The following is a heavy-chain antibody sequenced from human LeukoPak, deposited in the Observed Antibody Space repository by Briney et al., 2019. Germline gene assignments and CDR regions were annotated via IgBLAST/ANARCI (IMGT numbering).Heavy chain of an antibody. CDR2: IYYSGST. CDR3: ARAPLWYYYMDV. D-gene: IGHD2-21*01. Sequence: SETLSLTCTVSGGSISSSSYYWGWIRQPPGKGLEWIGSIYYSGSTYYNPSLKSRVTISVDTSKNQFSLKLSSVTAADTAVYYCARAPLWYYYMDVWGKGTTVTVSS. J-gene: IGHJ6*03. V-gene: IGHV4-39*07. CDR1: GGSISSSSYY.